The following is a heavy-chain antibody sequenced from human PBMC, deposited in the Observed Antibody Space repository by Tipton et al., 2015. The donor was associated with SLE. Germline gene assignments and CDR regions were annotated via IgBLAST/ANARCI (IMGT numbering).Heavy chain of an antibody. V-gene: IGHV4-61*02. CDR3: ARVKGYCSSTSCLGWYFDY. CDR1: GGSISSGSYY. D-gene: IGHD2-2*01. Sequence: LSLTCTVSGGSISSGSYYWSWIRQPAGKGLEWIGRIYTSGSTNYNPSLKRRVTISVDTSKKQFSLKLSSVTAADTAVYYCARVKGYCSSTSCLGWYFDYWGQGTLVTVSS. CDR2: IYTSGST. J-gene: IGHJ4*02.